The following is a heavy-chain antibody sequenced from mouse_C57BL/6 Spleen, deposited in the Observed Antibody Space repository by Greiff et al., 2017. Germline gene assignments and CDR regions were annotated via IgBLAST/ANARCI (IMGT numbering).Heavy chain of an antibody. CDR2: INSDGGST. J-gene: IGHJ1*03. CDR1: EYEFPSHD. Sequence: EVMLVESGGGLVQPGESLKLSCESNEYEFPSHDMSWVRKTPEKRLELVAAINSDGGSTYYPDTMERRFIISRDNTKKTLYLQMSSLRSEDTALYYCARHVYDYDGNWYFDVWGTGTTVTVSS. D-gene: IGHD2-4*01. CDR3: ARHVYDYDGNWYFDV. V-gene: IGHV5-2*01.